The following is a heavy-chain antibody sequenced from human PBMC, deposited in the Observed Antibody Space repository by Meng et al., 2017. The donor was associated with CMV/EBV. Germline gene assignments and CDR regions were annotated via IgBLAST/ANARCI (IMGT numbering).Heavy chain of an antibody. J-gene: IGHJ6*02. CDR1: GGSFSGYY. Sequence: GSLRLSCAVYGGSFSGYYWSWIRQPSGKGLEWIGEINHSGSTNYNPSLKSRVTISVDTSKNQFSLKLSSVTAADTAVYYCARGPTYYYYYGMDVWGQGTTVTVSS. V-gene: IGHV4-34*01. CDR2: INHSGST. CDR3: ARGPTYYYYYGMDV.